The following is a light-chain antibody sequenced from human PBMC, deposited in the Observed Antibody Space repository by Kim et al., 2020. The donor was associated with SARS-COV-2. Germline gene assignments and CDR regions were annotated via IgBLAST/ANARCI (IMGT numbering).Light chain of an antibody. V-gene: IGKV4-1*01. CDR1: QSVLYSSNNKNY. Sequence: ATINCKSNQSVLYSSNNKNYLAWYQQKPGQPPRVVIYWASTRESGVPDRFSGSGSVTDFTLSISSLQAEDVAVYFCQQYFTTPLTFGGGTKVDIK. CDR3: QQYFTTPLT. CDR2: WAS. J-gene: IGKJ4*01.